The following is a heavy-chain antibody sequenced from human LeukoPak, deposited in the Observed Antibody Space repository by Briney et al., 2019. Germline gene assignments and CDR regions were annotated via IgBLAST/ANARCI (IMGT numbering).Heavy chain of an antibody. Sequence: SGTLSLTCAVSGGSISSSNWWSWVRQPPGKGLEWIGEIYHSGSTNYNPSLKSRVTISVDKSKNQFSLKLSSVTAADTAVYYCASSSYYDFWSGYYTDYYYYYGMDVWGQGTTVTVSS. J-gene: IGHJ6*02. D-gene: IGHD3-3*01. CDR1: GGSISSSNW. CDR2: IYHSGST. CDR3: ASSSYYDFWSGYYTDYYYYYGMDV. V-gene: IGHV4-4*02.